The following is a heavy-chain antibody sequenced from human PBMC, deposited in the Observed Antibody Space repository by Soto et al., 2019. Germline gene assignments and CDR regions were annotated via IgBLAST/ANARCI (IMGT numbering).Heavy chain of an antibody. D-gene: IGHD2-8*01. J-gene: IGHJ5*02. CDR3: AKGGLLSGPYEGDNWFDL. Sequence: GGSLRLSCAASGFTFSSYPKSWVRQAPGKGLEWVSAISGSGGSTYYADSVKGRFTISRDNSKNTLYLQMNGLRAEDTAVYYCAKGGLLSGPYEGDNWFDLSGQGTLVTVSS. V-gene: IGHV3-23*01. CDR2: ISGSGGST. CDR1: GFTFSSYP.